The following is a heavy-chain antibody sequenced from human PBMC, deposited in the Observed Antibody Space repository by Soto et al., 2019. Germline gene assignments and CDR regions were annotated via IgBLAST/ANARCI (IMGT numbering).Heavy chain of an antibody. Sequence: PGESLKISCTGSGYAFTSYWIAWVRQMPGKGLEWMGIIYPGDSATRYSPSFQGQVTISADKSITTAYLQWSSLKASDTAMYYCARGYCTTTICDPWFDPWGQGTLVTVSS. J-gene: IGHJ5*02. V-gene: IGHV5-51*01. CDR3: ARGYCTTTICDPWFDP. CDR2: IYPGDSAT. CDR1: GYAFTSYW. D-gene: IGHD2-2*01.